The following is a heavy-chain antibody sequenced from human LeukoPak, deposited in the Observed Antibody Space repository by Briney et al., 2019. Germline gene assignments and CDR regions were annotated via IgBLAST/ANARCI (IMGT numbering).Heavy chain of an antibody. Sequence: PSETLSLTCTVSGGSISSYYWSWIRQPPGKGREWMGYIFYSGSTNYNPSLKSRVTISVDTSKNQFSLKLSSVTAADTAVYYCARGLVLRYLDWLSPNYYYMDVWGKGTTVTVSS. J-gene: IGHJ6*03. CDR2: IFYSGST. CDR1: GGSISSYY. D-gene: IGHD3-9*01. CDR3: ARGLVLRYLDWLSPNYYYMDV. V-gene: IGHV4-59*01.